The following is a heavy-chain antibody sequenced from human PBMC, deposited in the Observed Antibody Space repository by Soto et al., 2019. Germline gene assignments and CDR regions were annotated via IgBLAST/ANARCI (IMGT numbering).Heavy chain of an antibody. J-gene: IGHJ1*01. V-gene: IGHV1-46*03. CDR2: INPSGGST. Sequence: ASVKVSCKASGYTFTSYYMHWVRQAPGQGLEWMGIINPSGGSTSYAQKFQGRVTMTRDTSTSTVYMELSSLRSEDTAVYYCAKPSSGYFGTEYFQLWGQGTLVTVSS. CDR1: GYTFTSYY. D-gene: IGHD3-22*01. CDR3: AKPSSGYFGTEYFQL.